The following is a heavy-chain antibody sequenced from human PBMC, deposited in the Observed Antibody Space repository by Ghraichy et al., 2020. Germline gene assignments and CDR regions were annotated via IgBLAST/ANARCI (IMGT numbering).Heavy chain of an antibody. CDR1: GFTFSSYT. Sequence: GGSLRLSCAASGFTFSSYTMNWVRQAPGKGLEWVSYISSSSSTIYYADSVKGRFTISRDNAKNSLYLQMNSLRDEDTAVYYCASDGHPIYYGSGSYSGGWFDPWGQGTLVTVSS. CDR3: ASDGHPIYYGSGSYSGGWFDP. J-gene: IGHJ5*02. CDR2: ISSSSSTI. D-gene: IGHD3-10*01. V-gene: IGHV3-48*02.